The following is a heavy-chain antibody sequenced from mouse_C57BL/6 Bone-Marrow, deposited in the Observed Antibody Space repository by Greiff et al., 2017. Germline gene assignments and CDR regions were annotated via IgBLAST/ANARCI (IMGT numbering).Heavy chain of an antibody. J-gene: IGHJ3*01. CDR3: ARGYYDYSWFAY. D-gene: IGHD2-4*01. CDR1: GFTFSSYA. Sequence: EVQGVESGGGLVKPGGSLKLSCAASGFTFSSYAMSWVRQTPEKRLEWVATISDGGSYTYYPDNVKGRFTISRDNAKNNLYLQMSHLKSEDTAMYYCARGYYDYSWFAYWGQGTLVTVSA. V-gene: IGHV5-4*01. CDR2: ISDGGSYT.